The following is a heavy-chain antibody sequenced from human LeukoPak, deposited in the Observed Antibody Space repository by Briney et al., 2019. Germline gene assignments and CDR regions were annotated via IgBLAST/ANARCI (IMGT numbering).Heavy chain of an antibody. J-gene: IGHJ5*02. CDR3: ARVARARTDYYDSSGYYFVDP. CDR2: INPNSGGT. V-gene: IGHV1-2*02. D-gene: IGHD3-22*01. CDR1: GYTFTGYY. Sequence: GASVKVSCKASGYTFTGYYMHWVRQAPGQGLEWMGWINPNSGGTNYAQKFQGRVTMTRDTSISTAYMELSRLRSDDTAVYYCARVARARTDYYDSSGYYFVDPWGQGTLVTVSS.